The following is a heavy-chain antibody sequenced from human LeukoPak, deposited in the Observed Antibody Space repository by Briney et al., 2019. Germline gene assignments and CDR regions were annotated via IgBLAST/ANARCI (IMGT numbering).Heavy chain of an antibody. CDR2: IYHSGST. V-gene: IGHV4-4*02. CDR1: GGSISSSNW. D-gene: IGHD4-23*01. J-gene: IGHJ4*02. Sequence: SGTLSLTCAVSGGSISSSNWWSWVRQPPGKGLEWIGEIYHSGSTNYNPSLKSRVTISVDKSKNQFSLKLSSVTAADTAVYYCARRSYGGLYYLDYWGQGTLVTVSS. CDR3: ARRSYGGLYYLDY.